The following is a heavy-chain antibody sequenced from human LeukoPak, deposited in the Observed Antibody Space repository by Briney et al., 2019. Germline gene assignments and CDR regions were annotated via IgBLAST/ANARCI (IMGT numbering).Heavy chain of an antibody. CDR2: INPNSGGT. CDR1: GYTFTGYY. D-gene: IGHD2-2*01. CDR3: ARRGFCSSTSFPTTLGVKWFHP. J-gene: IGHJ5*02. Sequence: GASVKVSCKASGYTFTGYYMHWVRQAPGQGLEWMGWINPNSGGTNYAQKFQGRVTMTRDTAISTAYMELSRLRSDDPAVYYCARRGFCSSTSFPTTLGVKWFHPWGQGTLVTVSS. V-gene: IGHV1-2*02.